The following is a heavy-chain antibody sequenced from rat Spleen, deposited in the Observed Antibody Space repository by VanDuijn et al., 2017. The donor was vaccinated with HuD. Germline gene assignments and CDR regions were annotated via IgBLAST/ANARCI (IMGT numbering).Heavy chain of an antibody. V-gene: IGHV5S23*01. CDR1: GFTFSDFD. Sequence: EVQLVESGGGLVQPGRSLKLSCAASGFTFSDFDMAWVRQAPAKGLEWVASISTGDDDTYYRDSGKGHFTSSRDDEESTLYLQMDSLRSEDTATYYCTTEPGYNSYFAYWGQGVMVTVSS. CDR2: ISTGDDDT. CDR3: TTEPGYNSYFAY. J-gene: IGHJ2*01. D-gene: IGHD1-4*01.